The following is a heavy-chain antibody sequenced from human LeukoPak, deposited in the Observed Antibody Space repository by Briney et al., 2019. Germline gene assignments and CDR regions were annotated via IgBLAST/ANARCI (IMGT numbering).Heavy chain of an antibody. V-gene: IGHV3-33*08. CDR2: VHHDGSER. CDR1: GFPFSSYW. Sequence: GVSLRLSCVASGFPFSSYWMTWVRQAPGKGLEWVAVVHHDGSERYYADSVKGRFTIFRDNSKNTLYVQMDSLRVEDTAVYYCATGSGYYYDHWGQGTLVTVSS. D-gene: IGHD3-22*01. J-gene: IGHJ4*02. CDR3: ATGSGYYYDH.